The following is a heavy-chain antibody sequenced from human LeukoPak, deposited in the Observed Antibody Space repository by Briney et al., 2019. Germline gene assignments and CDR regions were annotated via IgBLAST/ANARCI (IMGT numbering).Heavy chain of an antibody. D-gene: IGHD3-22*01. V-gene: IGHV4-59*08. CDR1: GDSISSYS. Sequence: SSETLSLTCTVSGDSISSYSWSWIRQPPGKGLEWIGDINDRGSSNYNPSLKSRVTISIDTSKNQFSLRLSSVTAADTAVYYCARLYRVVNPFDPWGQGTLVTVSS. J-gene: IGHJ5*02. CDR2: INDRGSS. CDR3: ARLYRVVNPFDP.